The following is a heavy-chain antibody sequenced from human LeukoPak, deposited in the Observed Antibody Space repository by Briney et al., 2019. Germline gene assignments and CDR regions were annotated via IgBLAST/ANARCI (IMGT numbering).Heavy chain of an antibody. CDR1: GGSISSGDYY. Sequence: SQTLSLTCTVSGGSISSGDYYWSWTRQPPGKGLEWIGYIYYSGSTYYNPSLKSRVTISVDTSKNQFSLKLSSVTAADTAVYYSARGNYYDSSGYLYYFDYWGQGTLVTVSS. D-gene: IGHD3-22*01. CDR3: ARGNYYDSSGYLYYFDY. CDR2: IYYSGST. J-gene: IGHJ4*02. V-gene: IGHV4-30-4*08.